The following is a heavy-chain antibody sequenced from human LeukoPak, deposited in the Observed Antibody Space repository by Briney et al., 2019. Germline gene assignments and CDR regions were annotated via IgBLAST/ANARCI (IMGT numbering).Heavy chain of an antibody. Sequence: GGSLRLSCAVSGFTVSSKYMSWVRQAPGKGLEWVSAISGSGGSTYYADSVKGRFTISRDNSKNTLYLQMNSLRAEDTAVYYCAKLFPSIAARPSAFDIWGQGTMVTVSS. J-gene: IGHJ3*02. CDR3: AKLFPSIAARPSAFDI. CDR1: GFTVSSKY. V-gene: IGHV3-23*01. D-gene: IGHD6-6*01. CDR2: ISGSGGST.